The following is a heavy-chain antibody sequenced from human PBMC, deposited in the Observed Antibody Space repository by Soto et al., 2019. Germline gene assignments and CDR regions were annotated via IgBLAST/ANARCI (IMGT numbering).Heavy chain of an antibody. V-gene: IGHV1-18*01. CDR2: ISAYNGNT. J-gene: IGHJ5*02. CDR1: GYTFTSYS. Sequence: ASVKVSCKASGYTFTSYSISWVRQAPGQGLEWMGWISAYNGNTNYAQKLQGRVTMTTDISTSTAYMELRSLRSDDTAVYYCARSYSSSWWYNWFDPWGQGTLVTVSS. CDR3: ARSYSSSWWYNWFDP. D-gene: IGHD6-13*01.